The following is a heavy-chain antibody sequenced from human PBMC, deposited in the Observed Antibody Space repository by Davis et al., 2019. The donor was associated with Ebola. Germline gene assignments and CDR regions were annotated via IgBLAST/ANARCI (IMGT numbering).Heavy chain of an antibody. CDR1: SGSISSYF. D-gene: IGHD1-26*01. V-gene: IGHV4-59*08. CDR2: IYYSGST. J-gene: IGHJ6*03. CDR3: ARQSRIGGATTYYYMDV. Sequence: SETLSLTCTVSSGSISSYFWSWIRQPPGKGLEWIGYIYYSGSTNYNPSLKSRITMSVDTSKNQFSLKLSSVTAADTAVYYCARQSRIGGATTYYYMDVWGKGTTVTVSS.